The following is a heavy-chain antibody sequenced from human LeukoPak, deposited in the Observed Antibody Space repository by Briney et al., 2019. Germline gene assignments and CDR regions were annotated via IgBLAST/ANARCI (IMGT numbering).Heavy chain of an antibody. Sequence: SETLSLTCTVSGGSISSYYWSWIRQPPGKGLEWIGYIYYSGSTNYNPSLKSRVTISVDTSKNQFSLKLSSVTAVDTAVYYCARDDARWEVPFDYWGQGSLVTVSS. CDR3: ARDDARWEVPFDY. V-gene: IGHV4-59*12. CDR2: IYYSGST. D-gene: IGHD1-26*01. CDR1: GGSISSYY. J-gene: IGHJ4*02.